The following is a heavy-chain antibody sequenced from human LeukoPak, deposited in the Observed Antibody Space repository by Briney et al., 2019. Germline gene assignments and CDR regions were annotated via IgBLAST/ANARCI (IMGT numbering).Heavy chain of an antibody. CDR1: GGSISSGGYS. Sequence: SETLSLTCAVSGGSISSGGYSWSWIRQPPGKGLEWIGYIYHSGSTYYNPSLKSRVTISVDKSKNQFSLKLSSVTAADTAVYYCARGGAARLHFQNWGQGTLVTVSS. J-gene: IGHJ1*01. V-gene: IGHV4-30-2*01. CDR3: ARGGAARLHFQN. D-gene: IGHD6-6*01. CDR2: IYHSGST.